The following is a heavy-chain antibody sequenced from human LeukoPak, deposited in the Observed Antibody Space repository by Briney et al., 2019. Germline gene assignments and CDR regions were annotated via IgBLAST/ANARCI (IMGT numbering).Heavy chain of an antibody. Sequence: PSETLSLTCTVSGYSISSGYYWGWIRQPPGKGLEWIGSVYHSGSTYYNPSLKSRVTISVDTSKNQFSLKLSSVTAADTAVYYCARVLFYYDSSGYLVDYWGQGTLVTVSS. D-gene: IGHD3-22*01. CDR2: VYHSGST. CDR1: GYSISSGYY. V-gene: IGHV4-38-2*02. J-gene: IGHJ4*02. CDR3: ARVLFYYDSSGYLVDY.